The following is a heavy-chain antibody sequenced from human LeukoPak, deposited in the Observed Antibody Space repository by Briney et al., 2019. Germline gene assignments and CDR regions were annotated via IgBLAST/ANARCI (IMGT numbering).Heavy chain of an antibody. CDR3: ARAHKGSGSYSHFDY. Sequence: GASVKLSCKASGYTFTSYYMHWVRQAPGQGLEWMGIINPSGGSTSYAQKFQGRVTMTRDTSTSTVYMELSSLRSEDTAVYYCARAHKGSGSYSHFDYWGQGTLVTVSS. CDR1: GYTFTSYY. V-gene: IGHV1-46*01. J-gene: IGHJ4*02. CDR2: INPSGGST. D-gene: IGHD1-26*01.